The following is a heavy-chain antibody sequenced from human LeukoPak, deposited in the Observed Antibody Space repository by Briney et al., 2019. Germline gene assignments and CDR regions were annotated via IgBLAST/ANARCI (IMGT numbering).Heavy chain of an antibody. Sequence: GGSLRLSCAASGFTFDDYAMHWVRQAPGKVLEWVSGISWNSGSIGYADSVKGRFTISRDNSKNTLYLQMNSLRAEDTALYYCAKDRAFGQFLWGNDYWGQGTLVTVSS. CDR2: ISWNSGSI. CDR3: AKDRAFGQFLWGNDY. J-gene: IGHJ4*02. V-gene: IGHV3-9*01. CDR1: GFTFDDYA. D-gene: IGHD3-10*01.